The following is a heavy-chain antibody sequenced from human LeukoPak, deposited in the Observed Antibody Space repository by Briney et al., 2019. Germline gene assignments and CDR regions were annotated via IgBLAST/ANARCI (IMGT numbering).Heavy chain of an antibody. CDR1: GYSISSGYY. CDR2: MYHSGST. J-gene: IGHJ4*02. V-gene: IGHV4-38-2*01. CDR3: ARHTVLTAFDY. D-gene: IGHD4-23*01. Sequence: SGTLSLTCAVSGYSISSGYYWGWIRQPPGKGLEWIGSMYHSGSTYYNPSLKSRVTISVDTSKNQFSLKLSSVTAADTAVYYCARHTVLTAFDYWGQGTLVTVSS.